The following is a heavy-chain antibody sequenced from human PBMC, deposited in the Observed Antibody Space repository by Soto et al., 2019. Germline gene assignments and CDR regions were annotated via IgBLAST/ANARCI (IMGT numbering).Heavy chain of an antibody. CDR2: IYYSGST. J-gene: IGHJ4*02. D-gene: IGHD5-12*01. CDR3: ARRLRFSRTPGFDY. V-gene: IGHV4-39*01. Sequence: SETLSLTCTVSGGSISSSSYYWGWIRQPPGKGLEWIGSIYYSGSTYYNPSLKSRVTISVDTSKNQISLKLSSVTAADTAVYYCARRLRFSRTPGFDYWGQGTLVTVSS. CDR1: GGSISSSSYY.